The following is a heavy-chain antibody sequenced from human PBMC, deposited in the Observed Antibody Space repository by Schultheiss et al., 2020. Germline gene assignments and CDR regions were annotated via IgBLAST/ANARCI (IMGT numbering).Heavy chain of an antibody. CDR3: ARSQYCSSTSCYSAYYYYYYGMDV. D-gene: IGHD2-2*01. J-gene: IGHJ6*02. CDR2: IYYSGSST. Sequence: SETLSLTCTVSGGSISSYYWSWIRQPPGKGLEWIGYIYYSGSSTYYNPSLKSRVTISVDTSKNQFSLKLSSVTAEDTAVYYCARSQYCSSTSCYSAYYYYYYGMDVWGQGTTVTVSS. V-gene: IGHV4-59*01. CDR1: GGSISSYY.